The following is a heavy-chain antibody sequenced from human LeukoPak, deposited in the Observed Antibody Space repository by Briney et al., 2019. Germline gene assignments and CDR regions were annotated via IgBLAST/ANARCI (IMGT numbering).Heavy chain of an antibody. Sequence: GASVKVSCKASGYTFTGYYMHWVRQAPGQGLEWMGWINPNSGGTNYAQKLQGRVTMTTDTSTSTAYMELRSLRSDDTAVYYCATDYGDYDYYYYYGMDVWGQGTTVTVSS. CDR3: ATDYGDYDYYYYYGMDV. J-gene: IGHJ6*02. CDR2: INPNSGGT. V-gene: IGHV1-2*02. D-gene: IGHD4-17*01. CDR1: GYTFTGYY.